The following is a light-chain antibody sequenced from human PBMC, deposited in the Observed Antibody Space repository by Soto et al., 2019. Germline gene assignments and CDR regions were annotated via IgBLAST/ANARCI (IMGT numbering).Light chain of an antibody. CDR2: NVN. CDR3: GSYGGTVV. CDR1: ISNVGGYNY. J-gene: IGLJ2*01. Sequence: QSALTQPRSVSGSPGQSVTISCTGSISNVGGYNYVSWYQQHPDEAPQLIIYNVNKRSSGVPDRFSGSKSGNTASLTISGLQAEDEADYYCGSYGGTVVFGGGTKLTVL. V-gene: IGLV2-11*01.